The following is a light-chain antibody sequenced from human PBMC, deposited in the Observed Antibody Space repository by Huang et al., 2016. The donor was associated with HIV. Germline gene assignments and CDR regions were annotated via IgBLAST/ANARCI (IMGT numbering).Light chain of an antibody. CDR3: QQYDEWPPWS. J-gene: IGKJ1*01. CDR2: DVS. V-gene: IGKV3-15*01. Sequence: EIVMTQSPPTLSASPGERATLSCRASQSVKRLAWYQQRPGQAPKLLVYDVSSRATGTPARCSGSGSGTDFTLTINTLQSEDFALYYCQQYDEWPPWSFGQGTRVDMK. CDR1: QSVKR.